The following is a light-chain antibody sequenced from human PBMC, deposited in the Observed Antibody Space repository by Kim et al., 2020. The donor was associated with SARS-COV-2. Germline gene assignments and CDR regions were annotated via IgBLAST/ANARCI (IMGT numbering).Light chain of an antibody. Sequence: VSQGQTASITCAGDKMGDKYACWYQQKPGQAPVLVIYKDSKRPSGIPERFSGSNSGNTATLTISGTQAMDEADYYCQAWDSSTVVFGGGTQLTVL. V-gene: IGLV3-1*01. CDR1: KMGDKY. J-gene: IGLJ2*01. CDR2: KDS. CDR3: QAWDSSTVV.